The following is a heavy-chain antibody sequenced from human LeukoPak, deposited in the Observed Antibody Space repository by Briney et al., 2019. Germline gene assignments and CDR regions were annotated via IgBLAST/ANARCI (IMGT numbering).Heavy chain of an antibody. CDR2: TSYRSEWYN. CDR3: ARGRDGYNKGPFDY. J-gene: IGHJ4*02. D-gene: IGHD5-24*01. V-gene: IGHV6-1*01. Sequence: SQTLSLTCAISGDSVSGNSAAWNWIRQSPSRGLEWLGRTSYRSEWYNDYAVSVKGRITINPDTSKNQFSLQLNSVTPEDTAVYYCARGRDGYNKGPFDYWGQGTLVTVSS. CDR1: GDSVSGNSAA.